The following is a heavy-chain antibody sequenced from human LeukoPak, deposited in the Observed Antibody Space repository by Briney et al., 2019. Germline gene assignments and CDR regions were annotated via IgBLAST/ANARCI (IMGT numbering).Heavy chain of an antibody. D-gene: IGHD6-19*01. CDR2: INPSGGST. V-gene: IGHV1-46*01. J-gene: IGHJ4*02. CDR3: ARDTSSGWYD. CDR1: GYTFASYY. Sequence: ASVKVSCKASGYTFASYYMHWVRQAPGQGLEWMGIINPSGGSTSYAQKFQGRVTITADKSTSTAYMELSSLRSEDTAVYYCARDTSSGWYDWGQGTLVTVSS.